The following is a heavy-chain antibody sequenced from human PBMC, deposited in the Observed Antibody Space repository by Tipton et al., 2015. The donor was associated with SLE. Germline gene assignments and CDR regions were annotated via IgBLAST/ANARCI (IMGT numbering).Heavy chain of an antibody. CDR2: IYHSGGT. V-gene: IGHV4-4*02. Sequence: TLSLTCAVSGGSISSSNWWSWVRQPPGKGLEWIGEIYHSGGTNYNPSLKSRVTISVDKSKNQFSLKLSSVTAADTAVYYCARDRWGGIKGGDDAFDIWGQGTMVTVSS. D-gene: IGHD3-16*01. J-gene: IGHJ3*02. CDR1: GGSISSSNW. CDR3: ARDRWGGIKGGDDAFDI.